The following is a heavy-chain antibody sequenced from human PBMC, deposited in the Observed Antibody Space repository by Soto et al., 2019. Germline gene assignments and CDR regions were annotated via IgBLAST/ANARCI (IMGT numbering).Heavy chain of an antibody. CDR2: INPSGGST. J-gene: IGHJ4*02. CDR3: ARDSSSSFPTLFY. CDR1: GYTFTSYY. Sequence: ASVKVSCKASGYTFTSYYMHWVRQAPGQGLEWMGIINPSGGSTSCAQKFQGRVTMTRDTSTSTVYMELRSLRSDDTAVYYCARDSSSSFPTLFYWGQGTLVTVSS. D-gene: IGHD6-6*01. V-gene: IGHV1-46*01.